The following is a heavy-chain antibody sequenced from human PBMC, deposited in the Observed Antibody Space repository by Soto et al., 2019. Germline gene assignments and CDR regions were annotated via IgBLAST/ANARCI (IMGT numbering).Heavy chain of an antibody. CDR2: IDPSGDST. Sequence: QVQLVQSGADVKKPGASMKVSCKASGYTFTSNYIHWVRQAPGQGLEWMGIIDPSGDSTTYAQSFQGRLTMTRDTSTSTVYMQLSSLRSEDTAVYYCARGPGAGDPNYSYYGMDVWGQGTTVTVSS. D-gene: IGHD4-17*01. V-gene: IGHV1-46*03. CDR1: GYTFTSNY. CDR3: ARGPGAGDPNYSYYGMDV. J-gene: IGHJ6*02.